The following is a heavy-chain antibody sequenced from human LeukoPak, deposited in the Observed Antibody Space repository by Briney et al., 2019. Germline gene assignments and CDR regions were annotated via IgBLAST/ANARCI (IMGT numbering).Heavy chain of an antibody. V-gene: IGHV3-30*18. CDR2: ISYDGSNK. Sequence: QPGRSLRLSCAASGFTFSSYDMHWVRQAPGKGLEWVADISYDGSNKYYADSVKGRFTISRDNSKNTLYLQMNSLRAEDTAVYYCAKDQGRERYYYYGMDVWGKGTTVTVSS. J-gene: IGHJ6*04. CDR3: AKDQGRERYYYYGMDV. CDR1: GFTFSSYD. D-gene: IGHD3-10*01.